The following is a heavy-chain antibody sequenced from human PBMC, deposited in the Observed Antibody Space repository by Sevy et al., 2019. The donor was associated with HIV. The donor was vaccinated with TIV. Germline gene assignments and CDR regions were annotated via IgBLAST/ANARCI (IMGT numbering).Heavy chain of an antibody. CDR3: ASKRGYNDGPFDY. J-gene: IGHJ4*02. Sequence: SETLSLTCTVSGGSFTSSDSYWSWIRQPPGEGLEWIGYIHYTWGTYYNPFLKSRVAMSMDTSEKQFSLKLSFLTAADTAVYYCASKRGYNDGPFDYWGQGTLVTVSS. CDR2: IHYTWGT. CDR1: GGSFTSSDSY. V-gene: IGHV4-30-4*01. D-gene: IGHD5-12*01.